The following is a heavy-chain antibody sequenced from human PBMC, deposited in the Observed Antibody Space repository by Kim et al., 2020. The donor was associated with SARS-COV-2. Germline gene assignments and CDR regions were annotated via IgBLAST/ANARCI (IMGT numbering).Heavy chain of an antibody. J-gene: IGHJ5*02. CDR3: ARQGILSVRPLDP. V-gene: IGHV4-59*08. CDR2: VFYSGPT. Sequence: SETLSLTCTVSGASMSGYYWSWIRQSPGKRLEWIGNVFYSGPTSYNPSLKSRVTISVDTSKNQFSLKLTSVTAADTAVYYCARQGILSVRPLDPWGRGTRVAVSP. D-gene: IGHD6-6*01. CDR1: GASMSGYY.